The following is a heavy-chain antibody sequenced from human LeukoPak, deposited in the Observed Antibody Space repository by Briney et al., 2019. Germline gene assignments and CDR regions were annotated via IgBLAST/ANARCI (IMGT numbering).Heavy chain of an antibody. CDR3: ATPLGCSSTSCYRSAHFDY. CDR2: INPNSGAT. D-gene: IGHD2-2*02. Sequence: EASVKVSCKASGYTFTGYYIHWVRQAPGQGLEWMGWINPNSGATKYAQNFQGRVTLTRDTSISTAYMELSRLRSDDTAVYYCATPLGCSSTSCYRSAHFDYWGQGTLVTVSS. CDR1: GYTFTGYY. V-gene: IGHV1-2*02. J-gene: IGHJ4*02.